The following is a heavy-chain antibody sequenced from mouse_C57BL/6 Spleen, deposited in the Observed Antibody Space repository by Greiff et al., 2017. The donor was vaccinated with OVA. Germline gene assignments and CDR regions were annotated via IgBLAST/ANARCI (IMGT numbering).Heavy chain of an antibody. Sequence: VQLQESGAELVRPGASVTLSCKASGYTFTDYEMHWVKQTPVHGLEWIGAIDPETGGTAYNQKFKGKAILTADKSSSTAYMELRSLTSEDSAVYYCTRYPYGNYPDYWGQGTSVTVSS. CDR2: IDPETGGT. CDR3: TRYPYGNYPDY. J-gene: IGHJ4*01. V-gene: IGHV1-15*01. CDR1: GYTFTDYE. D-gene: IGHD2-1*01.